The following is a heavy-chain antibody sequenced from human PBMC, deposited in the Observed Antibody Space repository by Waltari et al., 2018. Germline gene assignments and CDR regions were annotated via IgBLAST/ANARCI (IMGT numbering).Heavy chain of an antibody. CDR2: IHHRGCT. CDR3: TKSGNSMTSFNYFDP. V-gene: IGHV4-39*01. CDR1: GGSITTNTYY. D-gene: IGHD1-1*01. Sequence: QLQFQESGPGLVRPSETLSLPCSVSGGSITTNTYYWAWIRQSPEKGLDWLGLIHHRGCTYYSLSFRHRLSLSVDASKSQFSLRLTSVTAADTGIYYCTKSGNSMTSFNYFDPWGPGTLATVSS. J-gene: IGHJ5*02.